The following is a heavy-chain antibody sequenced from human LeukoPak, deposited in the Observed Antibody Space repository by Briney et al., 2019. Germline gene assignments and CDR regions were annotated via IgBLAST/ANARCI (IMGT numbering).Heavy chain of an antibody. Sequence: GGSLRLSCAASGFTFSSYAMGWVRQAPGKGLEWVSDISGSGGSTDYADAVKGRFTISKDNSKNTLYLQMNSLRAEDTAVYYCAKGIAVASYYFDYWGQGTLVTVSS. CDR1: GFTFSSYA. V-gene: IGHV3-23*01. D-gene: IGHD6-19*01. CDR3: AKGIAVASYYFDY. J-gene: IGHJ4*02. CDR2: ISGSGGST.